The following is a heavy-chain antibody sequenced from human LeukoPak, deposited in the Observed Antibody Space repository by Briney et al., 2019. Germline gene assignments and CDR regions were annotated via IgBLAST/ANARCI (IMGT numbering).Heavy chain of an antibody. CDR3: ARDRTTGTTPPYYFDY. D-gene: IGHD1-1*01. J-gene: IGHJ4*02. CDR2: INPNSGGT. CDR1: GYTFTGYY. V-gene: IGHV1-2*02. Sequence: GASVKVSCKASGYTFTGYYMHWVRQAPGQGLEWMGWINPNSGGTNYAQKFQGRVTMTRDTSISTAYMELSRLRSDDTAVYYCARDRTTGTTPPYYFDYWGQGTLVTVSS.